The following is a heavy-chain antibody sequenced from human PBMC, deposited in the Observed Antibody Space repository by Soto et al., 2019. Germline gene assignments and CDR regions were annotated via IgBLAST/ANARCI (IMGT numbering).Heavy chain of an antibody. CDR3: ASDPWYSSGPSHYYYYGMNL. D-gene: IGHD6-19*01. Sequence: GGSRRRSCAASGFTFSNYWTSWVRQAPGKGLEWVANIKPDGSEKYLVDSVKGRFTISRDNAKNARYLQLNSLRAEDTAVYYCASDPWYSSGPSHYYYYGMNLSPQGTTVTFSS. V-gene: IGHV3-7*01. CDR2: IKPDGSEK. CDR1: GFTFSNYW. J-gene: IGHJ6*01.